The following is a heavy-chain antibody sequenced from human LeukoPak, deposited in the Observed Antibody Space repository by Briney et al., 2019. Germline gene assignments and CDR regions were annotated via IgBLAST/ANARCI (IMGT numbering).Heavy chain of an antibody. D-gene: IGHD3-22*01. CDR1: GFTFSSYG. V-gene: IGHV3-30*02. CDR3: ASPPRTHYYDSSANLDY. CDR2: IGYDGSNK. J-gene: IGHJ4*02. Sequence: GGSLRLSCAASGFTFSSYGMHWVRQAPGKGLEWVAFIGYDGSNKYYADSVKGRFTISRDNAKNSLYLQMNSLRAEDTAVYYCASPPRTHYYDSSANLDYWGQGTLVTVSS.